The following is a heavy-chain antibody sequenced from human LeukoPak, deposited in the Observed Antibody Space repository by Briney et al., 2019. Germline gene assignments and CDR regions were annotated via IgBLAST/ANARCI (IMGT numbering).Heavy chain of an antibody. Sequence: SVKVSCKASGGTLNSYAFSWVRQAPGQGLEWMGGTIAIFGTPNYAQRFQDRVSITKDESTNTVYMELSNLRSDDTAVYYCARDGQQLATPPWHWGQGTLVTVSS. CDR1: GGTLNSYA. V-gene: IGHV1-69*05. D-gene: IGHD6-13*01. J-gene: IGHJ1*01. CDR2: TIAIFGTP. CDR3: ARDGQQLATPPWH.